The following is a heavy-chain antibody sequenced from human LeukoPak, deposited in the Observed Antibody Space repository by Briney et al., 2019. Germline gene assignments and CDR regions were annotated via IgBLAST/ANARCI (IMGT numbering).Heavy chain of an antibody. D-gene: IGHD5-12*01. Sequence: ASVKVSCKASGYSFTGYYIHWVRQAPGQGLEWMGWINPNNGGTNFAQKFQGRVTMTRDTSISTAYMELSRLRSDDTAIYYCAKDQNTGYANNWFDPWAREPWSPSPQ. CDR1: GYSFTGYY. J-gene: IGHJ5*02. CDR2: INPNNGGT. V-gene: IGHV1-2*02. CDR3: AKDQNTGYANNWFDP.